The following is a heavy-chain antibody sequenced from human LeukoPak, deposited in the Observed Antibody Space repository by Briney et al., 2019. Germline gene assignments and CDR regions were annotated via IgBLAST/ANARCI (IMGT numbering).Heavy chain of an antibody. D-gene: IGHD4-17*01. Sequence: WIRQPPGKGLEWVSSISSSSSYIYYADSVKGRFTISRDNAKNSLYLQMNSLRAEDTAVYYCASGDYLTSWFDPWGQGTLVTVSS. CDR3: ASGDYLTSWFDP. CDR2: ISSSSSYI. V-gene: IGHV3-21*01. J-gene: IGHJ5*02.